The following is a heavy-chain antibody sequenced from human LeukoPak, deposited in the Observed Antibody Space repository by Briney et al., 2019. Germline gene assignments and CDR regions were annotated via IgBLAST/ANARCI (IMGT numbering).Heavy chain of an antibody. J-gene: IGHJ4*02. V-gene: IGHV4-59*08. D-gene: IGHD2-15*01. CDR3: ARLEGGIVVVVAD. Sequence: SETLSLTCTVSGGSISSYYWSWIRQPPGKGLEWIGYIYYSGSTNYNPSLKSRVTISVDTSKNQFSLKLSSVTAADTAVYYCARLEGGIVVVVADWGQGTLSPSPQ. CDR2: IYYSGST. CDR1: GGSISSYY.